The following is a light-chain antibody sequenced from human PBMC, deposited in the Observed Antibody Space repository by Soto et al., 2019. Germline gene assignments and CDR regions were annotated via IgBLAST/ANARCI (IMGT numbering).Light chain of an antibody. CDR2: EVS. CDR1: YSDIGAYNY. J-gene: IGLJ1*01. V-gene: IGLV2-8*01. CDR3: SSFKGTNSFG. Sequence: QSALTQPPSASGSPGQSVTIPCTGTYSDIGAYNYVSWYQQRPGEAPKLIIYEVSKRPSGVPDRIFGSKSGNTASLTVSGLQADDEAIYVCSSFKGTNSFGFVTGPKLTVL.